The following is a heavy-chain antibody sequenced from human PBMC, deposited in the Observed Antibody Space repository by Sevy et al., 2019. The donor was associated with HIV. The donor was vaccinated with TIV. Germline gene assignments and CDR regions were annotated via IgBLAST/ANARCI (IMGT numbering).Heavy chain of an antibody. Sequence: GGSLRLSCAASGFTFSSYAMSWVRQAPGKGLEWVSAISGSASSAYYADSVKGRFTISRDNSKNTLYLQMNSLRAEDTALYYCAKVLSGSGYYTGVGDFDYWGQGTLVTVSS. D-gene: IGHD3-3*01. CDR2: ISGSASSA. J-gene: IGHJ4*02. CDR3: AKVLSGSGYYTGVGDFDY. CDR1: GFTFSSYA. V-gene: IGHV3-23*01.